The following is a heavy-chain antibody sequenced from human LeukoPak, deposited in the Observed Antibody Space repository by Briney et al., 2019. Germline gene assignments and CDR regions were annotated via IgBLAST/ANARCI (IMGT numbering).Heavy chain of an antibody. J-gene: IGHJ4*02. D-gene: IGHD5-12*01. CDR2: ISSSSSYI. CDR3: ARDPGRGYSGYDRGR. CDR1: GFTFSSYA. Sequence: GGSLRLSCAASGFTFSSYAMSWVRQAPGKGLEWVSSISSSSSYIYYADSVKGRFTISRDNAKNSLYLQMNSLRAEDTAVYYCARDPGRGYSGYDRGRWGQGTLVTVSS. V-gene: IGHV3-21*01.